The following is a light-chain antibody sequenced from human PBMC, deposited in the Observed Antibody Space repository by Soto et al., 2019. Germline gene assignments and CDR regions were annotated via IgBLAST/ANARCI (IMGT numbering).Light chain of an antibody. V-gene: IGKV2-28*01. Sequence: DFVMTQSPLSLPVTPGEPASISCRSSQSLLHSNGYNYLDWYLQKPGQSPQLLIYLGSNRASGVPDRFSGSGAGTDFTLKISRVEADDVGVYYCMQALQTPWYTFGQGTKLEIK. CDR1: QSLLHSNGYNY. CDR2: LGS. J-gene: IGKJ2*01. CDR3: MQALQTPWYT.